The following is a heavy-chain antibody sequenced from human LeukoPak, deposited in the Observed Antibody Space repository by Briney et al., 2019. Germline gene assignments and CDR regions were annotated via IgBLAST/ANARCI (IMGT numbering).Heavy chain of an antibody. D-gene: IGHD2-2*01. Sequence: PSETLSLTCTVSGGSISNGDYYWSWIRQPPGTGLEWIGYIYYSGSTYYNPSLKSRVTISVDTSKNQFSLKLSSVTAADTAVCYCAGRYCSSTSCYPFDPWGQGTLVTVSS. CDR3: AGRYCSSTSCYPFDP. CDR1: GGSISNGDYY. V-gene: IGHV4-30-4*08. CDR2: IYYSGST. J-gene: IGHJ5*02.